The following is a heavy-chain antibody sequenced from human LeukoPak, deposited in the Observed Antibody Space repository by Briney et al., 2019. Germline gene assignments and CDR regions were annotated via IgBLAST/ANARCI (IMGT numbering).Heavy chain of an antibody. CDR1: GYTLTTYG. D-gene: IGHD1-1*01. CDR2: ISADNGNT. V-gene: IGHV1-18*01. CDR3: ARDKGISRDDTFDY. J-gene: IGHJ4*02. Sequence: ASVKVSCKASGYTLTTYGISWVRQAPGQGLEWMGWISADNGNTNYAQKLQGRVTMTTDRSTNTVYMELRSLRSDDTAFYYCARDKGISRDDTFDYWGQGTLVTVSS.